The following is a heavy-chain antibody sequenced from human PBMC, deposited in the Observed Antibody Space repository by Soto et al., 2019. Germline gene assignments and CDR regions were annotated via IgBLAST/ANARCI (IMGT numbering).Heavy chain of an antibody. V-gene: IGHV4-59*12. CDR1: GGSISSYY. CDR2: IYYSGST. Sequence: PSETLSLTCTVPGGSISSYYWSWIRQPPGKGLEWIGYIYYSGSTNYNPSLKSRVTISVETYKNQFSLKLSSVTAADTAVYYCARGLFTMIVVVMRTWFAPWGRGTLVTLSS. J-gene: IGHJ5*02. CDR3: ARGLFTMIVVVMRTWFAP. D-gene: IGHD3-22*01.